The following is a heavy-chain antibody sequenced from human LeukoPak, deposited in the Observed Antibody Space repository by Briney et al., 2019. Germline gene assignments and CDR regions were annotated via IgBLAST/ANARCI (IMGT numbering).Heavy chain of an antibody. CDR1: GGSISGGGYS. J-gene: IGHJ4*02. Sequence: SQTLSLTCAVSGGSISGGGYSWSWIRQPPGKGLEWIGYIYHSGSTYYNPSLKSRVTISVDRSKNQFSLKLSSVTAADTAVYYCARAGTYSSSWYSPGGYFDYWGQGTLVTVSS. D-gene: IGHD6-13*01. CDR2: IYHSGST. V-gene: IGHV4-30-2*01. CDR3: ARAGTYSSSWYSPGGYFDY.